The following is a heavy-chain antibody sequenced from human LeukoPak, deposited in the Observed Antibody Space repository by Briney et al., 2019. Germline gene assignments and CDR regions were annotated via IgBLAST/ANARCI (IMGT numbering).Heavy chain of an antibody. CDR3: ARVVLRDYYDSSGYSLDY. Sequence: SETLSLTCAVYGGSFSGYYWSWIRQPPGKGLEWIGEINHSGSTNYNPSLKSRVTISVDTSKNQFSLKLSSVTAADTAVYYCARVVLRDYYDSSGYSLDYWGQGTLVTVSS. D-gene: IGHD3-22*01. J-gene: IGHJ4*02. CDR1: GGSFSGYY. V-gene: IGHV4-34*01. CDR2: INHSGST.